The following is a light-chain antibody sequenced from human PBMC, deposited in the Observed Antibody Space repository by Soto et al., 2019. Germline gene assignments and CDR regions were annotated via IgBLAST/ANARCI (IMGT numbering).Light chain of an antibody. CDR1: SSDVGGYNY. Sequence: QSALTQPASVSGSPGHPITISCPGTSSDVGGYNYASWYQQHPDKAPKLMIYDVSNRPSGVSNRFSGSKSGNTASLTISALQAEDETDYYCCSYTSHNTYVFGTGTKLTVL. CDR3: CSYTSHNTYV. V-gene: IGLV2-14*01. J-gene: IGLJ1*01. CDR2: DVS.